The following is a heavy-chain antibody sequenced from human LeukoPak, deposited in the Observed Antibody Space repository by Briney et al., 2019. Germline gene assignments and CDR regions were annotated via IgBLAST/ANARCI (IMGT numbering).Heavy chain of an antibody. CDR3: ARSRDGYNSGFDY. CDR1: GGSIRSSDDY. CDR2: IYYTGSS. V-gene: IGHV4-39*07. Sequence: SETLSLTCSVSGGSIRSSDDYWGFVRQTPGKGLEWMGSIYYTGSSHYNPSLKSRATISVDTSKNQFSLKLTSVTAADTAVYYCARSRDGYNSGFDYWGQGTLVTVSS. J-gene: IGHJ4*02. D-gene: IGHD5-24*01.